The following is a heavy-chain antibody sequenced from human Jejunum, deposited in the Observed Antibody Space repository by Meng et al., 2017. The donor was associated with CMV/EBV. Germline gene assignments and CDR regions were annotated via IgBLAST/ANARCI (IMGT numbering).Heavy chain of an antibody. CDR2: IYPSSGGT. CDR3: AAVTYSGYDDFDY. J-gene: IGHJ4*02. CDR1: GYTFTAYY. Sequence: SGYTFTAYYMHWGRQAPGQGLEWMGWIYPSSGGTNYAQKFQGRVTMTRDTSISTAYMELSSLTSDDTAVYYCAAVTYSGYDDFDYWGQGTLVTVSS. D-gene: IGHD5-12*01. V-gene: IGHV1-2*02.